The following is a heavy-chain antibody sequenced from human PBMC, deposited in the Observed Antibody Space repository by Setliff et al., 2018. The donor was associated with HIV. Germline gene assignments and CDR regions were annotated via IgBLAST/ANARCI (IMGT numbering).Heavy chain of an antibody. Sequence: SETLSLTCSVSGDSISTGTYYWGWIRQPPGKGLEWIGSVSYSGSTLYNPSLKSRVTISVDTSKNHFSLNLSSVTAADTGVFYCARGSAGGMDVWGKGTTVTVSS. D-gene: IGHD3-10*01. V-gene: IGHV4-39*02. CDR2: VSYSGST. CDR1: GDSISTGTYY. J-gene: IGHJ6*03. CDR3: ARGSAGGMDV.